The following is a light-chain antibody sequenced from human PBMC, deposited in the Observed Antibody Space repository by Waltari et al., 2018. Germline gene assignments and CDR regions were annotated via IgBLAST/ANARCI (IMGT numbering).Light chain of an antibody. J-gene: IGLJ2*01. CDR1: SDDYDIPNF. V-gene: IGLV2-23*03. CDR3: CSYGSSYTLL. CDR2: DGT. Sequence: SALTQPASVSGSRGQSITISCTGLSDDYDIPNFVSWYQQLPDKAPKLIIYDGTQRPSGLAPRFSASTSGSTASLTISGLQADDEADYFCCSYGSSYTLLFGGGTRLTVL.